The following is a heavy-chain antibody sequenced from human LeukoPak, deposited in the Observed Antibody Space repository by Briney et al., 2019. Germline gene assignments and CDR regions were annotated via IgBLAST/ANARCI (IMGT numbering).Heavy chain of an antibody. CDR3: ARHSRITMVRGVPVGFDP. CDR2: INHSGST. Sequence: SETLSLTCAVYGGSFSGYYWSWTRQPPGKWLEWIGEINHSGSTNYNPSLKSRVTISVDTSKNQFSLKLSSVTAADTAVYYCARHSRITMVRGVPVGFDPWGQGTLVTVSS. CDR1: GGSFSGYY. J-gene: IGHJ5*02. V-gene: IGHV4-34*01. D-gene: IGHD3-10*01.